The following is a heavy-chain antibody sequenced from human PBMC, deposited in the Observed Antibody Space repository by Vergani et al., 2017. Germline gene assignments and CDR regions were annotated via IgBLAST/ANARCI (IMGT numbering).Heavy chain of an antibody. V-gene: IGHV4-61*01. CDR3: ASNSPVWGSYRLNFDY. CDR1: GGSVSSGSYY. J-gene: IGHJ4*02. CDR2: IYYSGST. Sequence: QVQLQESGPGLVKPSETLSLTCTVSGGSVSSGSYYWSWIRQPPGKGLEWIGYIYYSGSTNYNPSLKSRVTISVDTSKNQFSLKLSSATAADTAVYYCASNSPVWGSYRLNFDYWGQGTLVTVSS. D-gene: IGHD3-16*02.